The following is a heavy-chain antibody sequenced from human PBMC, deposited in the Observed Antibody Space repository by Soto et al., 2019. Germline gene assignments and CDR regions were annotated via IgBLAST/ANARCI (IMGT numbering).Heavy chain of an antibody. V-gene: IGHV3-15*07. Sequence: EVKLVESGGDLVKPGWSLRLSCAASGYSFTAAWRNWVRQAPWQGVGWVGRIKHFADGGTTEYAAPVKGRVRISREDSTHTVFLQINSLQTEDTAVYYGTGRPKAADIGVGSLDFWGRGTLVTVSS. CDR2: IKHFADGGTT. CDR3: TGRPKAADIGVGSLDF. D-gene: IGHD3-9*01. J-gene: IGHJ4*02. CDR1: GYSFTAAW.